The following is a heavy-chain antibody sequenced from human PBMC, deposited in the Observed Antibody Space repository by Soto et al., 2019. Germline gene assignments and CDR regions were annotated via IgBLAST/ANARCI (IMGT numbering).Heavy chain of an antibody. Sequence: AAVKVSCKASGYSFTKYHMHWVRQAPGQGLEWMGWINPGSGVTNQAQKFQGRVTMTRDTSITTTYMELNSLTSDDTAVYYCARVAGHKNARFDTWGQGALVTVSS. J-gene: IGHJ4*02. CDR3: ARVAGHKNARFDT. V-gene: IGHV1-2*02. CDR2: INPGSGVT. CDR1: GYSFTKYH. D-gene: IGHD1-1*01.